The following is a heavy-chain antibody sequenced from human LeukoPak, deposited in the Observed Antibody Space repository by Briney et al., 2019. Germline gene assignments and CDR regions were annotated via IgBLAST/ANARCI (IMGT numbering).Heavy chain of an antibody. CDR2: IWYDGSNK. V-gene: IGHV3-33*06. CDR3: AKDYYDSSGYLDY. D-gene: IGHD3-22*01. Sequence: PGGSLRPSCAAPGFTFSSYGMHWVRQAPGKGLEWVAVIWYDGSNKYYADSVKGRFTISRDNSKNTLYLQMNSLRAEDTAVYYCAKDYYDSSGYLDYWGQGTLVTVSS. J-gene: IGHJ4*02. CDR1: GFTFSSYG.